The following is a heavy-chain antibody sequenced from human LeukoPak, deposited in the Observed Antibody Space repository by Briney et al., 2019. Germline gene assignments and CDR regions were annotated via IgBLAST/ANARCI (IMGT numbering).Heavy chain of an antibody. V-gene: IGHV4-34*01. D-gene: IGHD3-10*01. Sequence: SETLSLTCAVYGGSFSGYYWSWIRQPPGKGLEWIGEINHSGSTNYNPSLKSRVTISVDTSKNQFSLKLSSVTAADTAVYYCARKGAYYYGSGSSTHFDYWGQGTLVTVSS. CDR1: GGSFSGYY. J-gene: IGHJ4*02. CDR2: INHSGST. CDR3: ARKGAYYYGSGSSTHFDY.